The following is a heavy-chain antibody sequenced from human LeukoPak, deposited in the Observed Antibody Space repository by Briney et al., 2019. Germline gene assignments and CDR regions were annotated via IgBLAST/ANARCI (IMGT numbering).Heavy chain of an antibody. D-gene: IGHD3-3*01. CDR3: ARLKDAVTIFDY. J-gene: IGHJ4*02. CDR2: IYSGGST. Sequence: PGGSLRLSCAASGFTVSSNYMSWVRQAPGKGLEWVSVIYSGGSTYYADSVKGRFTISRDNTKNSLYVQMNSLRAEDTAVYFCARLKDAVTIFDYWGQGILVTVSS. CDR1: GFTVSSNY. V-gene: IGHV3-53*01.